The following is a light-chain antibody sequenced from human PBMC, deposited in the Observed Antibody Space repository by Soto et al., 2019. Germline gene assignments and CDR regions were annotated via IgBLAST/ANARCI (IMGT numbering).Light chain of an antibody. J-gene: IGLJ1*01. CDR2: DVS. CDR3: CSYAGSYTYV. V-gene: IGLV2-11*01. CDR1: TSDVGGYNL. Sequence: QSALTQPASVSGSPGQSITISCSGTTSDVGGYNLVSWYQQHPGKAPKLMIYDVSKRPSGVPDRFSGSKSGNTASLTISGLQAADEADYYCCSYAGSYTYVFGTGTQLTVL.